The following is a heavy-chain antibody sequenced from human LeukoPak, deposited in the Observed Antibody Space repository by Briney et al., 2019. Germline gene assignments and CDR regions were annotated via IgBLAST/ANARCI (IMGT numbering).Heavy chain of an antibody. Sequence: ASVKVSCKASGDTFSNYAISWVRQAPGQGLEWMGGIIPIFGTANYAQKFQGRVTITADESTSTAYMELSSLRSEDTAVYYCARVGYCSGGSCYYYYGMDVWGQGTTVTVSS. CDR3: ARVGYCSGGSCYYYYGMDV. CDR2: IIPIFGTA. J-gene: IGHJ6*02. CDR1: GDTFSNYA. D-gene: IGHD2-15*01. V-gene: IGHV1-69*13.